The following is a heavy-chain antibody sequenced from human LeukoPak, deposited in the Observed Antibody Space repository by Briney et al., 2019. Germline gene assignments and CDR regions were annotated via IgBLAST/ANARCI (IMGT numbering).Heavy chain of an antibody. CDR2: INWNGGST. V-gene: IGHV3-20*04. CDR1: GFTFDDYG. J-gene: IGHJ6*03. Sequence: PGGSLRLSCAASGFTFDDYGMSWVRQAPGKGLEWVSGINWNGGSTGYADSVKGRFTISRDNAKNSLYLQMNSLRAEDTALHYCARGDFWSGYHYYYYMDVWGKGTTVTVSS. CDR3: ARGDFWSGYHYYYYMDV. D-gene: IGHD3-3*01.